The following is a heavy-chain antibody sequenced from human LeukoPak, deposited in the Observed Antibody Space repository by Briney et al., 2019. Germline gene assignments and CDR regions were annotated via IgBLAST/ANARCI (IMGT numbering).Heavy chain of an antibody. J-gene: IGHJ4*02. CDR3: AKRGPGSTESGKYYFDY. Sequence: GGSLRLSCVASGFIFSSYSMNWVRQAPGKGLEWVSLITGTGGRTYYAASVKGRFTIPRDNSKKTVYLQRDNLRAGDPAAYYLAKRGPGSTESGKYYFDYWGQGTLVTVSS. CDR2: ITGTGGRT. D-gene: IGHD3-10*01. CDR1: GFIFSSYS. V-gene: IGHV3-23*01.